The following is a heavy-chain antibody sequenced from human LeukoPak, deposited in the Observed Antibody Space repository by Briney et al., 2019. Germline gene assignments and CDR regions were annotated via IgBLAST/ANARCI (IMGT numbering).Heavy chain of an antibody. CDR1: GYSFTTYW. J-gene: IGHJ4*02. Sequence: GESLKISCKGSGYSFTTYWIGWVRQLPGKGLEWMGIIYPGDSDTRYSPSFEGQVTISADKSISTANLQWSSLKASDTAIYYCARMIGLGEVSPYFDYWGQGSLVTVSS. D-gene: IGHD3-16*02. CDR2: IYPGDSDT. CDR3: ARMIGLGEVSPYFDY. V-gene: IGHV5-51*01.